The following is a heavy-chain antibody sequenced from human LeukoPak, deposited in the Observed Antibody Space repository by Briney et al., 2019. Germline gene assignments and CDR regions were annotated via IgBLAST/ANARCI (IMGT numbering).Heavy chain of an antibody. D-gene: IGHD3-22*01. Sequence: GGSLRLSCAASGFTFSDYYMSWIRQAPGKGLEWVSYISSSGSTIYYADSVKGRFTISRDNAKNSLYLQMNSLRAEDTAAYYCATSSGYYYPFDYWGQGTLVTVSS. J-gene: IGHJ4*02. CDR2: ISSSGSTI. CDR3: ATSSGYYYPFDY. CDR1: GFTFSDYY. V-gene: IGHV3-11*01.